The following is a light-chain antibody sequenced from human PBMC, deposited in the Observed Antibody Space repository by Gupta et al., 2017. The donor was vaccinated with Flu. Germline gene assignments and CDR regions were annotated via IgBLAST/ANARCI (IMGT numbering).Light chain of an antibody. Sequence: SATLSCRASQGVSSSHLAWYQQKPGQAPRLLIYGASSRATGIPDRFSGSGSGTDFTLTISRLEPEDSAVYYCQQYGGSPLFTFGPGTKVDIK. CDR2: GAS. CDR3: QQYGGSPLFT. J-gene: IGKJ3*01. CDR1: QGVSSSH. V-gene: IGKV3-20*01.